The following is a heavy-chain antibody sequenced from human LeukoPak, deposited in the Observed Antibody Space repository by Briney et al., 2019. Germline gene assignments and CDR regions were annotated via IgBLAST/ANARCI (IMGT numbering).Heavy chain of an antibody. CDR3: TRGIGNGYSSGWAHYYYYYMDV. J-gene: IGHJ6*03. Sequence: TSETLSLTCAVYGGSFSGYYWSWIRQPPGKGLEWIGEINHSGSTNYNPSLKSRVTISVDTSKDQFSLKLSSVTAADTAVYYCTRGIGNGYSSGWAHYYYYYMDVWGKGTTVTVSS. CDR2: INHSGST. V-gene: IGHV4-34*01. D-gene: IGHD6-19*01. CDR1: GGSFSGYY.